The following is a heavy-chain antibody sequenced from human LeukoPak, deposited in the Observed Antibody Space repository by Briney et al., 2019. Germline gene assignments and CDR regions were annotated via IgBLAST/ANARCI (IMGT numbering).Heavy chain of an antibody. J-gene: IGHJ5*02. V-gene: IGHV1-24*01. D-gene: IGHD3-10*01. CDR2: FDPEDGET. CDR1: GYTLTELS. Sequence: ASVKVSCKVSGYTLTELSMHWVRQAPGKGLEWMGGFDPEDGETIYAQKFQGRVTMTEDTSTDTAYMELSSLRSEDTAVYYCARPRGVVRGVLSWFDPWGQGTLVTVSS. CDR3: ARPRGVVRGVLSWFDP.